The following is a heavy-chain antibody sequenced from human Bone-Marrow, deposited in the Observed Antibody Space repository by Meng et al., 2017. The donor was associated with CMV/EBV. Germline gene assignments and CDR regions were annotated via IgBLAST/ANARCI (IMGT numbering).Heavy chain of an antibody. Sequence: GSLRLSCTVSGGSVSSGSYYWSWIRQPPGKGLEWIGYIYYSGSTNYNPSLKSRVTISVDTSKNQFSLKLSSVTAADTAVYYCARGGRRKQPLGDVWGQGTTVTVSS. CDR1: GGSVSSGSYY. J-gene: IGHJ6*02. CDR2: IYYSGST. V-gene: IGHV4-61*01. CDR3: ARGGRRKQPLGDV. D-gene: IGHD1-26*01.